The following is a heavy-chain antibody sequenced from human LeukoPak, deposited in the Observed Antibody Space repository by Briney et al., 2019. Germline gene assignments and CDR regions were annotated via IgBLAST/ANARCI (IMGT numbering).Heavy chain of an antibody. V-gene: IGHV1-8*01. CDR3: ARTDRLRYFDWLSYYYYYYMDV. Sequence: ASVKVSCKASGYTFTSYDINWVRQATGQGLEWMGWMNPNSGNTGYAQKFQGRVTMTRNTSISTAYMELSSLGSEDTSVYYCARTDRLRYFDWLSYYYYYYMDVWGKGTTVTISS. CDR2: MNPNSGNT. J-gene: IGHJ6*03. D-gene: IGHD3-9*01. CDR1: GYTFTSYD.